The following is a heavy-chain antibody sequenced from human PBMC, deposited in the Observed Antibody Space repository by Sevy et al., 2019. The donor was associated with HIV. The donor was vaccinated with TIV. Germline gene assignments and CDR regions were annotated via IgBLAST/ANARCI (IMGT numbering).Heavy chain of an antibody. J-gene: IGHJ6*02. CDR3: ARDQGKDAPMDV. V-gene: IGHV3-33*08. CDR1: GFTFGSYW. CDR2: IWHDGKNK. Sequence: GGSLRLSCRTSGFTFGSYWMSWVRQAPGRGLEWVAVIWHDGKNKNYAESVKGRFTIFRDNSKNTLYLEMNSLRVEDTAVFYCARDQGKDAPMDVWGQGTTVTVSS. D-gene: IGHD6-13*01.